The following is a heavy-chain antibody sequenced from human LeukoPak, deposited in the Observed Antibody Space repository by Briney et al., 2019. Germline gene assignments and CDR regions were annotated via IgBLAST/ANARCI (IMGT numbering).Heavy chain of an antibody. CDR1: GFTFDDYA. J-gene: IGHJ4*02. CDR2: IREDGSDK. Sequence: GGSLRLSCAASGFTFDDYAMSWVRQAPGKGLEWVANIREDGSDKYYVDSVKGRFTISRDNAKNSLYLQMNSLRAEDTAVYYCARFPHVDYWGQGTLVTVSS. V-gene: IGHV3-7*01. CDR3: ARFPHVDY.